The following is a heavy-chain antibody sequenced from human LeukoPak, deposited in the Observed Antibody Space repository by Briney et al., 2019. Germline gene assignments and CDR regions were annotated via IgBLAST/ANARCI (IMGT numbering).Heavy chain of an antibody. CDR3: GRGHGYWDNYYYGMDV. Sequence: PGGSVRLSCAASGFTSRTSWIHWVPEAPGEGLVWVSCINVDGSRANYADSVRGRFTISRDNTRNTRGMYMYSPRAEATAKYYCGRGHGYWDNYYYGMDVWGQGTTVNVSS. CDR1: GFTSRTSW. V-gene: IGHV3-74*01. J-gene: IGHJ6*02. D-gene: IGHD6-13*01. CDR2: INVDGSRA.